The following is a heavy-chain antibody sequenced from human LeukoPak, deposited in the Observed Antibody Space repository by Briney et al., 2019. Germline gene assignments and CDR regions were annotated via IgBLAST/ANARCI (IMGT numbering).Heavy chain of an antibody. J-gene: IGHJ6*02. D-gene: IGHD2-15*01. V-gene: IGHV4-59*01. CDR2: IYYSGST. Sequence: PSETLSLTSTVYGGSISSYYWSWIRQPPGKGLEWIGYIYYSGSTNYNPSRKSRVTISGDASKNQFSLKLSSVTAADTAVYYCARYAVAATEYYGMDVWGQGTTVTASS. CDR3: ARYAVAATEYYGMDV. CDR1: GGSISSYY.